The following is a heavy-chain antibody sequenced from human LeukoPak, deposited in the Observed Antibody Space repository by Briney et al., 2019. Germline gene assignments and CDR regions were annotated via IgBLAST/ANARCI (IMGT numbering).Heavy chain of an antibody. CDR3: ARVGCSSTSCYLLPSYSGYDYGLYSAFDI. J-gene: IGHJ3*02. CDR1: GGSISSYY. V-gene: IGHV4-59*01. D-gene: IGHD2-2*01. Sequence: SETLSLTCTVSGGSISSYYWSWIRQPPGKGLEWTGYIYYSGSTNYNPSLKSRVTISVDTSKNQFSLKLSSVTAADTAVYYCARVGCSSTSCYLLPSYSGYDYGLYSAFDIWGQGTMVTVSS. CDR2: IYYSGST.